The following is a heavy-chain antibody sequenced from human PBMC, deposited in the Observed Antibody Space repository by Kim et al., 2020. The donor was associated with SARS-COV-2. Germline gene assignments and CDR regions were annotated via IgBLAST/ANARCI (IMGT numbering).Heavy chain of an antibody. J-gene: IGHJ5*02. CDR3: SIAAAGTVGIA. CDR2: T. Sequence: TYYADSVQGRFTIARDNSKNTLSLQMNSLRAEDTAVYYCSIAAAGTVGIAWGQGTLVTVSS. V-gene: IGHV3-23*03. D-gene: IGHD6-13*01.